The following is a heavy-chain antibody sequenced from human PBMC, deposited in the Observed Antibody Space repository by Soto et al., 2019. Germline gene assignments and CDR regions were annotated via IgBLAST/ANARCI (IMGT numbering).Heavy chain of an antibody. CDR1: GGSFSGYY. D-gene: IGHD3-16*02. CDR2: INHSGST. Sequence: SETLSLTCAVYGGSFSGYYWSWIRPPPGKGLEWIGEINHSGSTNYNPSLKSRVTISVDTSKNQFSLKLSSVTAADTAVYYCARGRGHDYIWGSYRSGYYFDYWGQGTLVTVSS. CDR3: ARGRGHDYIWGSYRSGYYFDY. J-gene: IGHJ4*02. V-gene: IGHV4-34*01.